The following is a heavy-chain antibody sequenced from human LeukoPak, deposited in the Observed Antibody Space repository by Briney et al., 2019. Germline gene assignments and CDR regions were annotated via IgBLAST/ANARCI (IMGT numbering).Heavy chain of an antibody. V-gene: IGHV3-48*02. CDR2: ISGSSSII. J-gene: IGHJ3*02. Sequence: GGSLRLSCAASGLTFSSYSMSWVRQAPGKGLEWVSYISGSSSIIYYADSVKGRFTISRDNAKNSLYLQMNSLRDEDTAVYYCARDQFYAFDIWGQGTMVTVSS. CDR3: ARDQFYAFDI. CDR1: GLTFSSYS.